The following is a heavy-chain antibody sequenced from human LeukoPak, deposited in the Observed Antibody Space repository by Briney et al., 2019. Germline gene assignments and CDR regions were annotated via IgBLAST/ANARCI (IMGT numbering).Heavy chain of an antibody. CDR1: GFTFSSYS. V-gene: IGHV3-21*01. CDR2: ISGSSSYI. CDR3: ARDLEGYCSGGSCSLFDY. D-gene: IGHD2-15*01. Sequence: GGSLRLSCAASGFTFSSYSMNWVRQAPGKGLEWVSSISGSSSYIYYADSVKGRFTISRHNAKNSLYLQMNSLRAEDAAVYYCARDLEGYCSGGSCSLFDYWGQGTLVTVSS. J-gene: IGHJ4*02.